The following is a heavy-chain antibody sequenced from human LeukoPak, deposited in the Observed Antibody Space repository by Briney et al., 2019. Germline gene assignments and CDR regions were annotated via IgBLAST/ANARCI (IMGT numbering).Heavy chain of an antibody. CDR1: GFTFSDYY. D-gene: IGHD3-22*01. Sequence: GGSLRLSCAASGFTFSDYYMSWIRQAPGKGLEWVSYISSSGSTIYYADSVKGRFTISRDNAKKSLYLQMNSLRAEDTAVYYCARVPYYYDSTGYYYGDYWGQGTLVTVSS. V-gene: IGHV3-11*01. CDR3: ARVPYYYDSTGYYYGDY. J-gene: IGHJ4*02. CDR2: ISSSGSTI.